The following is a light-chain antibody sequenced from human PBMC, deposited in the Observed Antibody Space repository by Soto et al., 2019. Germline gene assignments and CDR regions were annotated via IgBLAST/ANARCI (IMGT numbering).Light chain of an antibody. V-gene: IGKV1-39*01. CDR3: QQRYSMPLT. Sequence: DLQMTQSPSSLSASVGDRVTITCRASQSISSHLNWYQQKPGKAPQLLIYEASSLQGGVPSRFSGSGSGTDFTLTISRLQADDFAIYYCQQRYSMPLTFGPGTREDIK. J-gene: IGKJ3*01. CDR1: QSISSH. CDR2: EAS.